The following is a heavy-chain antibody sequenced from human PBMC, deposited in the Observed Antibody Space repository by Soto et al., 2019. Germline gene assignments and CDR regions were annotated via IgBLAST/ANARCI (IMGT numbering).Heavy chain of an antibody. CDR3: ARAEYSSSSYWFDP. V-gene: IGHV4-59*08. D-gene: IGHD6-6*01. J-gene: IGHJ5*02. Sequence: SETLSLTCTVSGVSISSYYWSWIRQPPGKGLEWIGYIYYSGSTNYNPSLKSRVTISVDTSKNQFSLKLSSVTAADTAVYYCARAEYSSSSYWFDPWGQGTLVTVSS. CDR2: IYYSGST. CDR1: GVSISSYY.